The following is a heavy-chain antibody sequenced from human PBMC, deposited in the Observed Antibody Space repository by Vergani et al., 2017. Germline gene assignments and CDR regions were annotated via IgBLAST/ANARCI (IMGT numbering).Heavy chain of an antibody. V-gene: IGHV3-23*01. J-gene: IGHJ4*02. Sequence: EVQLLESGGGLVQPGGSLRLSCAASGFTFSIYAMSWVRQAPGKGLEWVSAISGSGGSTYYADSVKGRFTISRDNSKNTLYLQMNSLRAEDTAVYYCAKDLGFWSGSFDYWGQGTLVTVSS. D-gene: IGHD3-3*01. CDR1: GFTFSIYA. CDR3: AKDLGFWSGSFDY. CDR2: ISGSGGST.